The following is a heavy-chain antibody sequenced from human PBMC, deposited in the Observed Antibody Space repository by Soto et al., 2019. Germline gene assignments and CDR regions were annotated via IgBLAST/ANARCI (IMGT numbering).Heavy chain of an antibody. D-gene: IGHD6-13*01. CDR2: ITSSSTTI. J-gene: IGHJ5*02. V-gene: IGHV3-48*01. CDR3: ARDNGLAGSFDP. CDR1: GFTFNTYS. Sequence: GGSLRLSCAASGFTFNTYSMNWVRQAPGKGPEWISYITSSSTTIYYADSVKGRFTISRDNAKNSLYLQMNSLRGEDTAVYYCARDNGLAGSFDPWGQGTLVTVSS.